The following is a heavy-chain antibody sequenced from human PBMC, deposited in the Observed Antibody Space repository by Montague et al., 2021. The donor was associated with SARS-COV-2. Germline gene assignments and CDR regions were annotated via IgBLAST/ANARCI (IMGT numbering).Heavy chain of an antibody. CDR3: ARSKPVSSFYYYYGMDV. Sequence: SETLSRTGAVYGGSFSGYYWSWIRQPPGKGLEWIGEINHSGSTNYNPSLKSRVTISVDTSKNQFSLKLSSVTAADTAVYYCARSKPVSSFYYYYGMDVWGQGTTVTVSS. CDR2: INHSGST. J-gene: IGHJ6*02. CDR1: GGSFSGYY. V-gene: IGHV4-34*01. D-gene: IGHD1-14*01.